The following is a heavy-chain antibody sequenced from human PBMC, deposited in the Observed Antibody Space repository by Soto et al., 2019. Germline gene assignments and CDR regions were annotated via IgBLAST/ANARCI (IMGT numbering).Heavy chain of an antibody. V-gene: IGHV3-23*01. CDR2: ISGSGDST. CDR3: AKLTGDPDAFDF. D-gene: IGHD4-17*01. CDR1: GFTFSSYA. J-gene: IGHJ3*01. Sequence: GGSLRLSCAASGFTFSSYAMSWVRQAPGRGLEWVSAISGSGDSTYYADSVKGRFTISRDNSKNTLYLQMNSLRAEDTAVFYCAKLTGDPDAFDFRGQGTMVTVSS.